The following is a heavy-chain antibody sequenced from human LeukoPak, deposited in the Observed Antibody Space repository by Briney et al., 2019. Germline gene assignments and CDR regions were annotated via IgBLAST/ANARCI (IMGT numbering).Heavy chain of an antibody. CDR2: IYPGDSDT. CDR3: ARVGGCSFITCLPPYYNYFYMDV. D-gene: IGHD3-10*01. V-gene: IGHV5-51*01. CDR1: GYSFTRYW. J-gene: IGHJ6*03. Sequence: GESLKISCKGSGYSFTRYWIAWVRQMPGKGLEWMGIIYPGDSDTRYSPSFQGQVTISADKSISTAYLQWSSLKASDTAMYYCARVGGCSFITCLPPYYNYFYMDVWGKGTTVTVSS.